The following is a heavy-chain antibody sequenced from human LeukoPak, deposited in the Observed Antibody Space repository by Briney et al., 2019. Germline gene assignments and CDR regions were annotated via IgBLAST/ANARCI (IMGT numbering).Heavy chain of an antibody. Sequence: SETLSLTCTLSGGSINSYYWSWIRQPPGKGLEWIGYIYYSGSTNYNPSLKSRVTISVDTSKNQFSLKLSSVTAADTAVYYCAREGWNYDSSGSISRGYFQHWGQGTLVTVSS. D-gene: IGHD3-22*01. CDR1: GGSINSYY. CDR3: AREGWNYDSSGSISRGYFQH. V-gene: IGHV4-59*01. CDR2: IYYSGST. J-gene: IGHJ1*01.